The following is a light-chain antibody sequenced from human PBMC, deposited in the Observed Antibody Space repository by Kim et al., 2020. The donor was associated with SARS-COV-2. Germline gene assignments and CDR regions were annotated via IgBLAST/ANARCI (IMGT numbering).Light chain of an antibody. CDR2: DNN. CDR3: QSYDTSLSGFVI. CDR1: NSNSGAGFD. J-gene: IGLJ2*01. Sequence: VTISCTGSNSNSGAGFDVHWYQQLPGRAPKLLISDNNNRPSGVPDRFSASKSGTSASLAITGLQAEDEADYYCQSYDTSLSGFVIFGGGTQLTVL. V-gene: IGLV1-40*01.